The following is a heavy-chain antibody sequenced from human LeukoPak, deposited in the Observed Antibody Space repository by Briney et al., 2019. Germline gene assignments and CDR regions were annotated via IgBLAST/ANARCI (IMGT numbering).Heavy chain of an antibody. Sequence: GRSLRLSCAVSGFTFSSYGMHWVRQAPGKGLEWVAVIWYDGSNKYYADSVKGRFTISRDNSKNTLYLQMNSLRAKDTAVYYCARDKLGRGVITATIDYWGQGTLVTVSS. V-gene: IGHV3-33*01. J-gene: IGHJ4*02. CDR1: GFTFSSYG. D-gene: IGHD3-10*01. CDR2: IWYDGSNK. CDR3: ARDKLGRGVITATIDY.